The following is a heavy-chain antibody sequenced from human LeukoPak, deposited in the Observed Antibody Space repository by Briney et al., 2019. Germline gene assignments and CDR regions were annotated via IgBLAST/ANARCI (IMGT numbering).Heavy chain of an antibody. CDR3: ARDRAGSITMVRGVSGWFDP. CDR2: ISSSSSYI. D-gene: IGHD3-10*01. CDR1: GFTLSDYY. J-gene: IGHJ5*02. V-gene: IGHV3-11*06. Sequence: PGGSLRLSCAASGFTLSDYYMSWIRQAPGKGLEWVSYISSSSSYIYYADSVKGRFTISRDNAKNSLYLQMNSLRAEDTAVYYCARDRAGSITMVRGVSGWFDPWGQGTLVTVSS.